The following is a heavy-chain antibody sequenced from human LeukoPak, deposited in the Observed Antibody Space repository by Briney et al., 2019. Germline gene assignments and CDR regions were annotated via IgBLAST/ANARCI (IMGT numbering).Heavy chain of an antibody. CDR3: AKFLPTHIVVANSYFDY. V-gene: IGHV3-23*01. D-gene: IGHD2-21*01. Sequence: QRGGSLRLSCAASGFTFSSYAMSWVRQAPGKGLEWVSAISGSGGSTYYADSVKGRFTISRDNSKNTLYLQMNSLRAEDTAVYYCAKFLPTHIVVANSYFDYWGQGTLVTVSS. CDR2: ISGSGGST. J-gene: IGHJ4*02. CDR1: GFTFSSYA.